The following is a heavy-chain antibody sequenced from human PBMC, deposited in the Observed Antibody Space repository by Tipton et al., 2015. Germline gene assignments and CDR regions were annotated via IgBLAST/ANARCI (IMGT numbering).Heavy chain of an antibody. J-gene: IGHJ4*02. CDR2: ISSSGNTK. CDR1: GFSFSDYY. V-gene: IGHV3-11*01. Sequence: SLRLSCAASGFSFSDYYMSWIRQAPGKGLEWVSYISSSGNTKYYADSVKGRFTISRDNSKNTLYLQIYSLRPEDTAIYYCAELNLFSWGQGTLVTVSS. D-gene: IGHD1-1*01. CDR3: AELNLFS.